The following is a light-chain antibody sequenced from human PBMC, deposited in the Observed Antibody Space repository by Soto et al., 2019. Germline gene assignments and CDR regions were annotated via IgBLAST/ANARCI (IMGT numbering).Light chain of an antibody. CDR2: DAS. J-gene: IGKJ4*01. CDR3: QQRSNWLALT. CDR1: QSVSSY. Sequence: EIVLTLSPATLSLSPGQISTLSCRASQSVSSYLAWYQQKPGQAPRLLIYDASNRATGIPARFSGSGSGTDFTLTISSLEPEDFAVYYCQQRSNWLALTFGGGTKVDIK. V-gene: IGKV3-11*01.